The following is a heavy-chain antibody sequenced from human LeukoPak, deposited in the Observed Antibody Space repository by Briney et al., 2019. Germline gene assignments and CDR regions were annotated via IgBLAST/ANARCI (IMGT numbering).Heavy chain of an antibody. CDR3: ARHLGYCSSTSCYYYYYMDV. CDR2: IYPGDSDT. J-gene: IGHJ6*03. V-gene: IGHV5-51*01. CDR1: GSSFTSYW. Sequence: GESLKISCKGSGSSFTSYWIGWVRQLPGKGLEWMGIIYPGDSDTRYSPSFQGQVTISADKSISTAYLQWSSLRASDTAMYYCARHLGYCSSTSCYYYYYMDVWGKGTTVTVSS. D-gene: IGHD2-2*01.